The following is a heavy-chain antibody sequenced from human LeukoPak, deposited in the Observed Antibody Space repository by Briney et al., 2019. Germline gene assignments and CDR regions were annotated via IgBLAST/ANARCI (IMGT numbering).Heavy chain of an antibody. V-gene: IGHV1-69*13. J-gene: IGHJ4*02. D-gene: IGHD6-19*01. CDR2: IIPIFGTA. CDR1: GGTFSSYA. CDR3: AREGRSGWTDGDLKFDY. Sequence: ASLKVSCKASGGTFSSYAISWVGQAPGQGLEWMGGIIPIFGTANYAQKFQGRVTLTADESTSTAYMELSSLRSEDTAVYYCAREGRSGWTDGDLKFDYWGQGTLVTVSS.